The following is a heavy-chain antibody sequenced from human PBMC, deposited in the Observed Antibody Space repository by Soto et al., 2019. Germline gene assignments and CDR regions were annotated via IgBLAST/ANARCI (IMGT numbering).Heavy chain of an antibody. CDR2: IYHSGST. D-gene: IGHD3-22*01. CDR1: GGSISSGGYS. CDR3: ARAGRYDSSGCFDY. V-gene: IGHV4-30-2*01. J-gene: IGHJ4*02. Sequence: APESLSLTCAVSGGSISSGGYSWSWLRQPPGKGLEWIRYIYHSGSTNYNPSLKSRVTISVDRSNNQFSLKLSSVAAADTAVYYCARAGRYDSSGCFDYWGQGTLVTVSS.